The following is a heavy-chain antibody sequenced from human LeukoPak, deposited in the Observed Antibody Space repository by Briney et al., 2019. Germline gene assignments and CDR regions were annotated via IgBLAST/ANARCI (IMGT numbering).Heavy chain of an antibody. CDR2: ISSSGSTI. CDR3: ARDEQLGGVIVTSGAFDI. J-gene: IGHJ3*02. CDR1: GFTFSSYE. D-gene: IGHD3-16*02. V-gene: IGHV3-48*03. Sequence: GGSLRLSCAASGFTFSSYEMNWVRQAPGKGLEWVSYISSSGSTIYYADSVKGRFTISRDNAKNSLYLQMNSLRAEDTAVYYCARDEQLGGVIVTSGAFDIWGQGTMVTVSS.